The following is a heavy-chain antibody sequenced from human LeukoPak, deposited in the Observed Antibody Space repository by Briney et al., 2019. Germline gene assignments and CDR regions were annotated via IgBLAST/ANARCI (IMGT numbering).Heavy chain of an antibody. J-gene: IGHJ2*01. D-gene: IGHD3-16*01. V-gene: IGHV1-24*01. CDR2: FDPEDGET. CDR1: GYTLTELS. CDR3: ATDIRGRRGWYFDL. Sequence: ASVKVFCKVSGYTLTELSMHWVRRAPGKGLEWMGGFDPEDGETIYAQKFQGRVTMTEDTSTDTAYMELSSLRSEDTAVYYCATDIRGRRGWYFDLWGRGTLVTVSS.